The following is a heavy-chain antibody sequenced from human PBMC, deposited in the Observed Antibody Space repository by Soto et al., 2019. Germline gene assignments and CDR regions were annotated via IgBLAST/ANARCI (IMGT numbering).Heavy chain of an antibody. V-gene: IGHV4-39*01. CDR2: IYYSGST. J-gene: IGHJ4*02. CDR1: GGSISSSSYY. D-gene: IGHD4-17*01. CDR3: ARLSTTVISVDY. Sequence: SETLSLTCTVSGGSISSSSYYWGWIRQPPGKGLEWIGSIYYSGSTYYNPSLKSRVTISVDTSKNQFSLKLSSVTAADTAVYYCARLSTTVISVDYWGQGTLVTVSS.